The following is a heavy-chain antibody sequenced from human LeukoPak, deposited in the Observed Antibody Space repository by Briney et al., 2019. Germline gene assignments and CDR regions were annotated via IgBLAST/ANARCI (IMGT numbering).Heavy chain of an antibody. J-gene: IGHJ4*02. D-gene: IGHD6-13*01. V-gene: IGHV1-18*01. CDR2: ISAYNSNT. Sequence: ASVKVSCKASGYTFTSYGINWVRQAPGQGLEWMGWISAYNSNTHYAQKLQGRVTMTTDTSTSTAYMELSSLRSEDTAVYYCASELPGSYSLDYWGQGTLVTVSS. CDR3: ASELPGSYSLDY. CDR1: GYTFTSYG.